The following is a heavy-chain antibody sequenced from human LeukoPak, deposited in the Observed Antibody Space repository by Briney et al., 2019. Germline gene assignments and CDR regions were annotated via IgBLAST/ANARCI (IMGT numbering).Heavy chain of an antibody. V-gene: IGHV4-59*08. CDR2: IYYSGST. D-gene: IGHD5-18*01. CDR1: GGSISSYY. CDR3: ARVWGGYSYYFDY. J-gene: IGHJ4*02. Sequence: SETLPLTCTVSGGSISSYYWSWIRQPPGKGLEWIGYIYYSGSTNYNPSLKSRVTISVDTSKNQFSLKLSSVTAADTAVYYCARVWGGYSYYFDYWGQGTLVTVSS.